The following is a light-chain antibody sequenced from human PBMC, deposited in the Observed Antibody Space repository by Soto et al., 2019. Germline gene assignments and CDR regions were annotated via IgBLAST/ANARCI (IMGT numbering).Light chain of an antibody. V-gene: IGKV1-33*01. CDR2: DSS. CDR3: QQYDTPPLP. CDR1: QDITNY. Sequence: DIQMTQSPSSLSASVGDRVTISCQASQDITNYLNWYQQKPGKAPNLLIHDSSNLETGVPSRFSGSGPGTYFSFTISSLQPEDIATYYCQQYDTPPLPFGQGTRLEI. J-gene: IGKJ5*01.